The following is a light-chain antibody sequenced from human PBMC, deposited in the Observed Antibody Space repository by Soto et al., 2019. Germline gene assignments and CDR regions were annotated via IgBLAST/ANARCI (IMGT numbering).Light chain of an antibody. V-gene: IGKV1-5*01. Sequence: IQLTQSPSTLSSSVGDRVTITCRASQSISSWLAWYQQKPGKAPKLLIYDASSLESGVPSRFSGSGSGTEFTLTISSLQPDDFATYYCQQYNSSPWTFGQGTKVDI. CDR1: QSISSW. J-gene: IGKJ1*01. CDR3: QQYNSSPWT. CDR2: DAS.